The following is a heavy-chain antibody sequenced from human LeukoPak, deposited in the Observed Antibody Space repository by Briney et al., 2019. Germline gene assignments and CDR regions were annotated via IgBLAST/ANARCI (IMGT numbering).Heavy chain of an antibody. J-gene: IGHJ4*02. Sequence: SETLSLTCAVYGGSFSGYYWSWIRQPPGKGLEWIGEINHSGSTNYNPSLKSRVTISVDTSKNQFSLKLSSVTAAGTAVYYCARVGVRGVIKVFDYWGQGTLVTVSS. V-gene: IGHV4-34*01. D-gene: IGHD3-10*01. CDR3: ARVGVRGVIKVFDY. CDR2: INHSGST. CDR1: GGSFSGYY.